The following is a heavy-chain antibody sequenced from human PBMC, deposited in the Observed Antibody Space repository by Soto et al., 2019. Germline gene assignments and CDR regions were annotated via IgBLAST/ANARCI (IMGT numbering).Heavy chain of an antibody. V-gene: IGHV3-23*01. CDR2: ISGSGGST. J-gene: IGHJ4*02. Sequence: GGSLRLSCAASGFTFSSYAMSWVCQAPGKGLEWVSAISGSGGSTYYADSVKGRFTISRDNSKNTLYLQMNSLRAEDTAVYYCAKDLGYSSSWPTPTDYWGQGTLVTVSS. CDR3: AKDLGYSSSWPTPTDY. CDR1: GFTFSSYA. D-gene: IGHD6-13*01.